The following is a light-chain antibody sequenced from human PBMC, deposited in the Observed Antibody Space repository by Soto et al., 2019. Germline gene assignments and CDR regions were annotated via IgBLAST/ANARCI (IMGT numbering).Light chain of an antibody. CDR2: DAS. CDR1: QSISRW. V-gene: IGKV1-5*01. Sequence: DIQMTQSPSTLSASVGDTATITCRASQSISRWLAWYQQKPGKAPKILISDASILENGVPSRFSGTGSGTEFTLTISNLQPDDFATYFCQQYNSFSLITFGQGTRLEIK. CDR3: QQYNSFSLIT. J-gene: IGKJ5*01.